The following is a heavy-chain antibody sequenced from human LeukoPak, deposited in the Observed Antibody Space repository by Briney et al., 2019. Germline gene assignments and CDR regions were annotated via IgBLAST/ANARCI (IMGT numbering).Heavy chain of an antibody. D-gene: IGHD5-24*01. J-gene: IGHJ4*02. CDR1: GFTFSNAW. V-gene: IGHV3-15*01. CDR3: TTGEMATIGKFDY. Sequence: PGGSLRLSCAASGFTFSNAWMSWVRQAPGKGLEWVGRIKSKTDGGTTDYAAPVKGRFTISRDDSKNTLYLQMNSLKTEDTAVYYCTTGEMATIGKFDYWGQGTLVTVSS. CDR2: IKSKTDGGTT.